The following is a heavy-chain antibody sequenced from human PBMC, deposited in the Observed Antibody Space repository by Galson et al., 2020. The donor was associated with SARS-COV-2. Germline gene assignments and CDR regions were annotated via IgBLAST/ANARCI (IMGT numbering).Heavy chain of an antibody. CDR2: IYYSGST. CDR3: ARVAAAISNWFDP. J-gene: IGHJ5*02. Sequence: SETLSLTCAVSGGTISSGGYSWSWIRQPTGKGLEWIGYIYYSGSTYYNPSLKSRVTISVDTSKNQFSLKLSSVTAADTAVYYCARVAAAISNWFDPWGQGTLVTVSS. V-gene: IGHV4-30-4*07. D-gene: IGHD6-13*01. CDR1: GGTISSGGYS.